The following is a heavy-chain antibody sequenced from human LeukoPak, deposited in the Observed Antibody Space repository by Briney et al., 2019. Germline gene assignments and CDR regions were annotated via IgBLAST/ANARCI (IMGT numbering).Heavy chain of an antibody. CDR3: ARARSYYYGSGSIDY. J-gene: IGHJ4*02. D-gene: IGHD3-10*01. Sequence: SETLSLTCTVSGGSISSYYWSWIRQPPGKGLEWIGYIYYSGSTNYNPSLKSRVTISVDTSKNQFSLKLSSVTAADTAVYYCARARSYYYGSGSIDYWGQGTLVTVSS. CDR2: IYYSGST. V-gene: IGHV4-59*08. CDR1: GGSISSYY.